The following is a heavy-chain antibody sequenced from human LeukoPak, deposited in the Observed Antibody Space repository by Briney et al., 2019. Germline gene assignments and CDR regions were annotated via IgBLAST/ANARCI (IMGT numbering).Heavy chain of an antibody. CDR1: GFTFSSYG. CDR3: ARGGSYLSAFDI. D-gene: IGHD1-26*01. V-gene: IGHV3-30*03. J-gene: IGHJ3*02. Sequence: RPGGSLRLSCAASGFTFSSYGMHWVRQAPGKGLEWVAVISYDGSNKYYADSVKGRFTISRDTSKNTLYLQMNSLRAEDTAVYYCARGGSYLSAFDIWGQGTMVTVSS. CDR2: ISYDGSNK.